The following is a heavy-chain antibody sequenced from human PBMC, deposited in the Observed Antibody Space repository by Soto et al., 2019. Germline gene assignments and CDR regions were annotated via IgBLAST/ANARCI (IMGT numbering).Heavy chain of an antibody. J-gene: IGHJ3*02. Sequence: EVQLVESGGGLIQPGGSLRLSCAASGFTVSSNYMSWVRQAPGKGLEWVSVIYSGGGGSTYYADSVKGRFTISRDNCKKTLYLQMNSLRAEDTAVYYCARDEGRNAFDIWGQGTMVTVSS. CDR1: GFTVSSNY. CDR3: ARDEGRNAFDI. V-gene: IGHV3-53*01. CDR2: IYSGGGGST.